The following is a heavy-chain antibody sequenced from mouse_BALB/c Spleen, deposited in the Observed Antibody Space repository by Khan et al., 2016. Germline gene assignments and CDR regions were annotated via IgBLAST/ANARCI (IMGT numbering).Heavy chain of an antibody. Sequence: QVQLQQPGAELVKPGASVRLSCKASGFTFTSCWIHWVKERPGQGLEWLGEINPSNGRTNYNGKFKNKATLTVDKSSDTAYMQLSSLTSEHSAVYTCAIQADGSSDTANYWGKATTLTCSS. CDR1: GFTFTSCW. D-gene: IGHD1-2*01. CDR3: AIQADGSSDTANY. V-gene: IGHV1S81*02. CDR2: INPSNGRT. J-gene: IGHJ2*01.